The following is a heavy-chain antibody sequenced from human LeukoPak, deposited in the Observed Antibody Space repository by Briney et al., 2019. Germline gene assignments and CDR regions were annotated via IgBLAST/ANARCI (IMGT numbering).Heavy chain of an antibody. J-gene: IGHJ4*02. CDR3: VRDRYGLFDY. Sequence: QPGRSLRLSCAASGFTFSSYAMSWVRQAPGKGLEWVSAISGSGGSTYYADSVKGRFTISRDNSKNALYLQMNSLRAEDTAVYYCVRDRYGLFDYWGQGTLVTVAS. CDR2: ISGSGGST. D-gene: IGHD4-17*01. CDR1: GFTFSSYA. V-gene: IGHV3-23*01.